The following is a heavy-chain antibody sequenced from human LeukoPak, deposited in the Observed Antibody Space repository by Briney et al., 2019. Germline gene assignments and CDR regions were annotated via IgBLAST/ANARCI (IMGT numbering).Heavy chain of an antibody. CDR2: ISYDGSNK. Sequence: PGGSLRLSCAASGFTFSSSAIHWVRQAPGKGLEWVAVISYDGSNKYYADSVKGRFTISRDNSKNTLYLQMNSLRPEDTAVYYCARDFHLLAVAGPFDYWGQGTLVTVSS. J-gene: IGHJ4*02. CDR3: ARDFHLLAVAGPFDY. CDR1: GFTFSSSA. V-gene: IGHV3-30-3*01. D-gene: IGHD6-19*01.